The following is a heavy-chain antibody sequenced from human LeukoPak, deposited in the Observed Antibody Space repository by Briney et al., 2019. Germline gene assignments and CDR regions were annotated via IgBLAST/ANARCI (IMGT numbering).Heavy chain of an antibody. CDR1: GFTFSSYS. V-gene: IGHV3-48*01. D-gene: IGHD5-18*01. CDR2: ISSSSSTI. J-gene: IGHJ4*02. CDR3: AREDTAMVTSY. Sequence: GGSPRLSCAASGFTFSSYSMNWVRQAPGKGLEWVSYISSSSSTIYYADSVKGRFTISRDNAKNSLYLQMNSLRAEDTAVYYCAREDTAMVTSYWGQGTLVTVSS.